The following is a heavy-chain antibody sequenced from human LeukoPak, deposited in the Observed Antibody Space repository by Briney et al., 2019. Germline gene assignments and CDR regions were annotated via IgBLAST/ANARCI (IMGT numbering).Heavy chain of an antibody. D-gene: IGHD2-2*02. CDR2: IYYSGST. Sequence: PSEILSLTCTVSGGSISSYYWSWIRQPPGKGLEWIGYIYYSGSTNYNPSLKSRVTISVDTSKNQFSLKLSSVTAADTAVYYCARGPIVVVVPAAIGDYFDYWGQGTLVTVSS. J-gene: IGHJ4*02. CDR1: GGSISSYY. CDR3: ARGPIVVVVPAAIGDYFDY. V-gene: IGHV4-59*01.